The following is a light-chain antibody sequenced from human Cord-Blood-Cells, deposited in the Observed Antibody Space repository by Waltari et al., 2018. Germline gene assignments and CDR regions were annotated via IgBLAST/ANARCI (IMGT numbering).Light chain of an antibody. J-gene: IGLJ2*01. V-gene: IGLV1-40*01. CDR2: GNS. CDR3: QSYDSSLSGYVV. CDR1: SSNIGAASA. Sequence: QSVLTQPPSVSGAPGQRVTISCTGSSSNIGAASAVPWYQHLPETPPKLLIYGNSHRPSGVPDRFSGSKSGTSASLAITGLQAEDEADYYCQSYDSSLSGYVVFGGGTKLTVL.